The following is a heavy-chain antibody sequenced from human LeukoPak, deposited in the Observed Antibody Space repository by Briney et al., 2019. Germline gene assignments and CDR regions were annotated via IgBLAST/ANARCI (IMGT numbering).Heavy chain of an antibody. CDR2: INHSGST. D-gene: IGHD3-3*01. V-gene: IGHV4-34*01. Sequence: PSEALSLTCAVYGVSFSGYYWSWIRQPPGKGLEWIGEINHSGSTNYNPSLKSRVTISVDTSKNQFSLKLSSVTAADTAVYYCARSVRLSNYDFWSGYQYYFDYWGQGTLVIVSS. J-gene: IGHJ4*02. CDR3: ARSVRLSNYDFWSGYQYYFDY. CDR1: GVSFSGYY.